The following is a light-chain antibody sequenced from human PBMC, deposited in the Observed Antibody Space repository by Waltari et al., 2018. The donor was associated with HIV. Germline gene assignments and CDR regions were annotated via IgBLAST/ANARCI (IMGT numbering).Light chain of an antibody. CDR3: CSYVSNVI. V-gene: IGLV2-23*02. CDR1: SNDVAPYTL. CDR2: EVS. Sequence: QSALTQPASVSGSPGKSITLSCTSTSNDVAPYTLFSWYQQHPGKAPKLMIYEVSKRPSGVSDRFSGSKSGDTASLTISGLQAEDEADYYCCSYVSNVIFGGGTKLTVL. J-gene: IGLJ2*01.